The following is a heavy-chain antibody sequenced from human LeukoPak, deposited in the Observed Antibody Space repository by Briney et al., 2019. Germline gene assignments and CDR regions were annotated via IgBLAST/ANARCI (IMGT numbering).Heavy chain of an antibody. CDR2: INPSGGST. Sequence: GASVKVSCTASGYTFTSYYMHWVRQAPGQGLEWMGIINPSGGSTSYAQKFQGRVTITADESTSTAYMELSSLRSEDTAVYYCARVNPPGWFDPWGQGTLVTVSS. CDR1: GYTFTSYY. D-gene: IGHD1-14*01. J-gene: IGHJ5*02. CDR3: ARVNPPGWFDP. V-gene: IGHV1-46*01.